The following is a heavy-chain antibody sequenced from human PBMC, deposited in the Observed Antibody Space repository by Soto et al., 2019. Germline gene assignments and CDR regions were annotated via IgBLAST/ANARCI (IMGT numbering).Heavy chain of an antibody. CDR1: GFTFSNAW. Sequence: GGSLRLSCAASGFTFSNAWMNWVRQAPGKGLEWVGRIKSKTDGGTTDYAAPVKGRFTISRDDSKNTLYLQMNSLKTEDTAVYYCTTLSTVTTKGYDYWGQGTLVTVSS. CDR3: TTLSTVTTKGYDY. J-gene: IGHJ4*02. CDR2: IKSKTDGGTT. D-gene: IGHD4-17*01. V-gene: IGHV3-15*07.